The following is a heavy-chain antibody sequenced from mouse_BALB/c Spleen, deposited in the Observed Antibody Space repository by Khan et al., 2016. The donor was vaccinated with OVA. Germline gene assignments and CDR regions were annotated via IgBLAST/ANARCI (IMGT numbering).Heavy chain of an antibody. CDR3: ARSWAMDY. J-gene: IGHJ4*01. CDR1: GFIFSDYG. Sequence: EVQLVESGGGLVQPGWSRKLSCAASGFIFSDYGMAWVRQAPGKGPEWVAFISNLAYSIYYADTVTGRFTISRENAKNTLYLEMSSLRSEDTAMYYCARSWAMDYWGQGTSVTVSS. CDR2: ISNLAYSI. V-gene: IGHV5-15*02.